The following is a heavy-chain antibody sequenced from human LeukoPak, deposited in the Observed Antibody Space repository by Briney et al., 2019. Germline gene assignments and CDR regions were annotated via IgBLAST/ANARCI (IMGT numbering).Heavy chain of an antibody. D-gene: IGHD1-14*01. CDR2: TSSSSSYI. J-gene: IGHJ3*02. CDR1: GFIFSSYT. Sequence: PGGSLRLSCAASGFIFSSYTMNWVRQAPGKGLEWVSSTSSSSSYIYFVDSVKGRFTISRDNAKNSLYLQMNSLRAEDTAVYYCARGALGMSGRIVDAFDIWGQGTRVTVSS. CDR3: ARGALGMSGRIVDAFDI. V-gene: IGHV3-21*01.